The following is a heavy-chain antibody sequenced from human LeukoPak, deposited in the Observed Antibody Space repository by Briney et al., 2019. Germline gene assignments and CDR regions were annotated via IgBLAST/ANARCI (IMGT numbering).Heavy chain of an antibody. CDR2: IIPIFGTA. J-gene: IGHJ4*02. CDR3: ASLLGYCSSTSCSEHY. D-gene: IGHD2-2*01. CDR1: GGTFSSYA. Sequence: SVKVSCKASGGTFSSYAISWVRQAPGQGLEWMGGIIPIFGTANYAQKFQGGVTITADESTSTAYMELSSLRSEDTAVYYCASLLGYCSSTSCSEHYWGQGTLVTVSS. V-gene: IGHV1-69*01.